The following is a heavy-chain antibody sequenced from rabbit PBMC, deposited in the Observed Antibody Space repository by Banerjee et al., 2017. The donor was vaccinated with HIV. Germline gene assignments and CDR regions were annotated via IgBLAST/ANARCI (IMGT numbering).Heavy chain of an antibody. Sequence: QEQLVESGGGLVQPEGSLTLTCTASGFSFSSSYYMSWVRQAPGRGLEWIACIYNGDGSTYYASWAKGRFTISKTSSTTVTLQMTSLTAADTATYFCAREGYASGSYAMWGQGTLVTVS. D-gene: IGHD1-1*01. CDR1: GFSFSSSYY. CDR2: IYNGDGST. V-gene: IGHV1S45*01. CDR3: AREGYASGSYAM. J-gene: IGHJ4*01.